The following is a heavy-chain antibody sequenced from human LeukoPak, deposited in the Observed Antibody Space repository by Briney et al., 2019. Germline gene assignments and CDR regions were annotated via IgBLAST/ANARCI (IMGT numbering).Heavy chain of an antibody. V-gene: IGHV3-30-3*01. Sequence: GGSLRLSCAASGFTISISAMHWVRQAPGKGLEWVAVISYDGGNKYYADSVKGRFTISRDNSKNTLYLQMNSLRAEDTAVYYCARVGPYCRSTICYVDYWGQGTLVTVSS. CDR2: ISYDGGNK. J-gene: IGHJ4*02. CDR1: GFTISISA. D-gene: IGHD2-2*01. CDR3: ARVGPYCRSTICYVDY.